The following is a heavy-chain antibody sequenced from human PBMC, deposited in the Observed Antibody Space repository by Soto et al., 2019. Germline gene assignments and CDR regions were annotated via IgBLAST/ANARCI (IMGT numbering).Heavy chain of an antibody. Sequence: QVQLQESGPGLVKPSQTLSLTCTVSGGSISSGDYYWSWIRQPPGKGLEWIGYIYYSGSTYYNPSLKSLLTISVDTSKTHFSLKLSSLTAADTAVYYCASSRYGYIFSDYWGQGTLVTVSS. CDR3: ASSRYGYIFSDY. V-gene: IGHV4-30-4*01. CDR2: IYYSGST. J-gene: IGHJ4*02. CDR1: GGSISSGDYY. D-gene: IGHD5-18*01.